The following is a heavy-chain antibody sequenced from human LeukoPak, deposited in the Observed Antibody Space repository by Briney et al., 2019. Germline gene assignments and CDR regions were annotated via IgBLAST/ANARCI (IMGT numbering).Heavy chain of an antibody. CDR2: ISWNSGSI. J-gene: IGHJ3*02. CDR1: GFTFDDYA. CDR3: AKAIEYSSSWNAFDI. V-gene: IGHV3-9*01. Sequence: PGGSLRLSCAASGFTFDDYAMHWVRQAPGKGLEWVSGISWNSGSIGYADSVKGRFTISRDNAKNSLYLQMTSLRAEDTALYYCAKAIEYSSSWNAFDIWGQGTMVTVSS. D-gene: IGHD6-6*01.